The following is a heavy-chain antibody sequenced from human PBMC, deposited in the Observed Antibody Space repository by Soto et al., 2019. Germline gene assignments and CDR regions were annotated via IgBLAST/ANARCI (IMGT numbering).Heavy chain of an antibody. D-gene: IGHD3-10*01. Sequence: PGWSLRLSSAASGFPFSSYAMTWFRQAPGKGLEWVSLISGSGGSTYYADSVKGRFTISRDNSRDTLYLQMNSLRAEDTAVYYCAKVHGSGRSNNFPEYWGPGTLVMVSS. J-gene: IGHJ4*02. CDR2: ISGSGGST. V-gene: IGHV3-23*01. CDR3: AKVHGSGRSNNFPEY. CDR1: GFPFSSYA.